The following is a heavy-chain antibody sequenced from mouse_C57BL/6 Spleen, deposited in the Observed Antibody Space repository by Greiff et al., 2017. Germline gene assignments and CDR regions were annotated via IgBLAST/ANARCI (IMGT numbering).Heavy chain of an antibody. CDR3: AIWPYYYGSSYYAMDY. CDR1: GYAFSSSW. V-gene: IGHV1-82*01. J-gene: IGHJ4*01. D-gene: IGHD1-1*01. Sequence: QVQLQQSGPELVKPGASVKISCKASGYAFSSSWMHWVKQRPGKGLEWIGRIYPGDGDTNYNGKFQGKATLTADKSSSTAYMQLSSLTSEDSAVYFCAIWPYYYGSSYYAMDYWGQGTSVTVSS. CDR2: IYPGDGDT.